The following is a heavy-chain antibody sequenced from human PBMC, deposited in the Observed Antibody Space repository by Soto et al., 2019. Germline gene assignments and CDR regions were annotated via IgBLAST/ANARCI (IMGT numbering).Heavy chain of an antibody. Sequence: QVQLQESGPGLAKPSQTLSLTCTVSGASLSSGGYYWTWIRQVPGKALEWIGYIFHTGTTFYNPSLKSGVVMSIETSDNQFSMNLRSVTAADTAVYYCARGLGYDSNGRCLAAFDVWGQGTMVTVSS. CDR2: IFHTGTT. CDR1: GASLSSGGYY. V-gene: IGHV4-31*03. CDR3: ARGLGYDSNGRCLAAFDV. J-gene: IGHJ3*01. D-gene: IGHD3-22*01.